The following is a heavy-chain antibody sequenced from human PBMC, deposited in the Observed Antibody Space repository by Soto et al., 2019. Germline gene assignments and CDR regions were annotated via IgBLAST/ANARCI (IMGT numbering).Heavy chain of an antibody. CDR1: GFTFSSYG. CDR3: AKVRKAREAYYDSSGPFDY. J-gene: IGHJ4*02. V-gene: IGHV3-30*18. CDR2: ISYDGSNK. Sequence: QVQLVESGGGVVQPGRSLRLSCAASGFTFSSYGMHWVRQAPGKGLEWVAVISYDGSNKYYADSVKGRFTISRDNSKNTLYLQMNSLRAEDTAVYYCAKVRKAREAYYDSSGPFDYWGQGTLVTVSS. D-gene: IGHD3-22*01.